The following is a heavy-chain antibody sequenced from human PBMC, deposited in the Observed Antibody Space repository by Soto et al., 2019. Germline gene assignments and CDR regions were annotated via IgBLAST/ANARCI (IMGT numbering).Heavy chain of an antibody. CDR1: GYTFTSYD. Sequence: QVQLVQSGAEVKKPGASVKVSCKASGYTFTSYDINWVRQATGQGLEWMGWMNPNSGNTGYAQKFQGRVTMTRNTXXSTAYMELSSLRSEDTAVYYCAGLRLGTYYYGMDVWGQGTTVTVSS. CDR2: MNPNSGNT. D-gene: IGHD7-27*01. CDR3: AGLRLGTYYYGMDV. V-gene: IGHV1-8*01. J-gene: IGHJ6*02.